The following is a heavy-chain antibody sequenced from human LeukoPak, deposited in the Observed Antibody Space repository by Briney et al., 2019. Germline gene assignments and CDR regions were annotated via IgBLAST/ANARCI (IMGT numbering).Heavy chain of an antibody. Sequence: ASVKVSRKASGYTFTSYYMHWVRQAPGQGLEWMGIINPSGGSTSYAQKFQGRVTMTRDTSTSTVYMELSSLRSEDTAVYYCARDLIRADYDILTGYYDYWGQGTLVTVSS. CDR1: GYTFTSYY. CDR3: ARDLIRADYDILTGYYDY. J-gene: IGHJ4*02. CDR2: INPSGGST. D-gene: IGHD3-9*01. V-gene: IGHV1-46*01.